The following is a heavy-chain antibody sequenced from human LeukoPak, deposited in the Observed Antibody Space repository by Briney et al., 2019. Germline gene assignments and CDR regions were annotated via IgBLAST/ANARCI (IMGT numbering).Heavy chain of an antibody. CDR2: LSPDGSDR. D-gene: IGHD3-22*01. CDR3: AAMILGGRDY. CDR1: GFTFSRYW. V-gene: IGHV3-74*01. J-gene: IGHJ4*02. Sequence: GGSLRLSCAASGFTFSRYWVHWVRQAPGKGPEWVSRLSPDGSDRSYADSVQGRFTISRDNAKNTVYLQMNSLRAEDTAVYYCAAMILGGRDYWGQGTLVTVSS.